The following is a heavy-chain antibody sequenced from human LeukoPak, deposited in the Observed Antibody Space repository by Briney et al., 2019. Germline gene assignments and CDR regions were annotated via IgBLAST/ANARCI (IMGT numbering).Heavy chain of an antibody. CDR3: AKDLLKHSSGWHY. CDR2: ISGSGGST. J-gene: IGHJ4*02. V-gene: IGHV3-23*01. D-gene: IGHD6-19*01. CDR1: GFTVSSYA. Sequence: GGSLRLSCAASGFTVSSYAVSWVRQAPGKGLEWVSAISGSGGSTYYADSVKGRFTISRDNSKNTLYLQMNSLRAEDTAVYYCAKDLLKHSSGWHYWGQGTLVTVSS.